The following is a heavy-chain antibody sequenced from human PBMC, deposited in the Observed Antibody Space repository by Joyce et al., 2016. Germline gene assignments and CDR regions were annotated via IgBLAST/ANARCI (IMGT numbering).Heavy chain of an antibody. J-gene: IGHJ4*02. D-gene: IGHD6-19*01. CDR2: IISSSKNI. V-gene: IGHV3-21*01. Sequence: EVQLVESGGGLVKPGGSLRLSCSASGFSFSSYTMHGVRPAPGKGLEWVSSIISSSKNIYYSDSVKGRFTISRDNAKNSLFLQMNSLRVEDTAVYYCAKVGSGWYELANWGQGTLVTVSS. CDR1: GFSFSSYT. CDR3: AKVGSGWYELAN.